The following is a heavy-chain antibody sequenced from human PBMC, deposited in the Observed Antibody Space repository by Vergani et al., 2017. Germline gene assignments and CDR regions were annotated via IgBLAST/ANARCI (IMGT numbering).Heavy chain of an antibody. J-gene: IGHJ3*01. CDR2: IRFDGSNK. V-gene: IGHV3-30*02. D-gene: IGHD2-21*01. CDR1: GFAFDTYG. Sequence: QVQLVESGGGVVQPGGSLRLSCVASGFAFDTYGMHWVGQAPCKGLEWVAFIRFDGSNKFYSDSVKGRFSIDRDNSKKTHYLQMSGLTGDDTAMYYCARDELRDAFDLWGQGTLVIVSS. CDR3: ARDELRDAFDL.